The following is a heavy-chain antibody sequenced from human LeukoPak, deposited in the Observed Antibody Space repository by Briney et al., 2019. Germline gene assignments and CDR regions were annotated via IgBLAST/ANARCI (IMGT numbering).Heavy chain of an antibody. V-gene: IGHV5-51*01. CDR1: GYSFTSYW. CDR2: IYPGDSDT. D-gene: IGHD2-2*01. J-gene: IGHJ3*02. CDR3: ATHGCCSSTSCLYDAFDI. Sequence: GESLKISCKGSGYSFTSYWIGWVRQMPGKGLEWMGIIYPGDSDTRYSPSFQGQVTISADKSISTAYLQWSSLKASDTAMYYCATHGCCSSTSCLYDAFDIWGQGTMVTVSS.